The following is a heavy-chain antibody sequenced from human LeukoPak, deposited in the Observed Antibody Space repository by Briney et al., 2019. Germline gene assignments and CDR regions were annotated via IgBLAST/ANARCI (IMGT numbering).Heavy chain of an antibody. CDR2: IYYSGST. D-gene: IGHD1-26*01. CDR1: GGSVSSGSYY. Sequence: SETLSLTCTVSGGSVSSGSYYWSWIRQPPGKGLKWIGYIYYSGSTNYNPSLKSRVTISVDTSKNQFSLKLSSVTAADTAVYYCARTLIVGATLLYFQHWGQGTLVTVSS. CDR3: ARTLIVGATLLYFQH. V-gene: IGHV4-61*01. J-gene: IGHJ1*01.